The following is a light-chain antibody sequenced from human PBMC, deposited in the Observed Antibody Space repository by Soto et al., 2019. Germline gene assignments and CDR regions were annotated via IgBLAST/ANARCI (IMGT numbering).Light chain of an antibody. CDR2: VAS. V-gene: IGKV3-20*01. CDR1: QSVSSSY. J-gene: IGKJ1*01. CDR3: QQYGSSGT. Sequence: EIVLTQSPGTLSLSPGERATLSCRASQSVSSSYLAWYQHKPGQAPRLLIYVASSRATGIPDRFSGSGSGTDFTLTISRLEPEDFAVYYCQQYGSSGTFGQGTKVEIK.